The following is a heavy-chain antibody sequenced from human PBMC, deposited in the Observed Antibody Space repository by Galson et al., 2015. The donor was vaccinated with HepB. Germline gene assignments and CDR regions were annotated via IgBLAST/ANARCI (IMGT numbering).Heavy chain of an antibody. V-gene: IGHV6-1*01. Sequence: CAISGDSVSSNSAAWYWIRQSPSRGLEWLGRTYYRSKWYNDYAVSVKSRITINPDTSKNQFSLQLNSVTPEDTAVYYCARLVATHWYFDLWGRGTLVTVSS. J-gene: IGHJ2*01. D-gene: IGHD5-12*01. CDR2: TYYRSKWYN. CDR1: GDSVSSNSAA. CDR3: ARLVATHWYFDL.